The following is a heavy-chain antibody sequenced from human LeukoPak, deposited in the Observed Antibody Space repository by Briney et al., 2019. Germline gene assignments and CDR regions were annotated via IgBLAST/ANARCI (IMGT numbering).Heavy chain of an antibody. D-gene: IGHD3-16*02. Sequence: ESGPALVKPTQTLTLTCTFSGFSLSTSGMCVSWIRQPPGKALEWLARIDWDDDKYYSTSLKTRLTISKDTSKSQVVLTMTNMDPVDTATYYCARITVSPYYYGMDVWGQGTTVTVSS. CDR3: ARITVSPYYYGMDV. CDR2: IDWDDDK. CDR1: GFSLSTSGMC. J-gene: IGHJ6*02. V-gene: IGHV2-70*11.